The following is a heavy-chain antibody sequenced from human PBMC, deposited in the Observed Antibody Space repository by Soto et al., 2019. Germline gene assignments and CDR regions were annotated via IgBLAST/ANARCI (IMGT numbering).Heavy chain of an antibody. CDR2: IYYSGST. J-gene: IGHJ4*02. D-gene: IGHD6-13*01. CDR3: ALISSWYENVPSWFDY. Sequence: SETLSLTCTVSGGSISSSSYYWGWIRQPPGKGLEWIGSIYYSGSTYYNPSLKSRVTISVDTSKNQFSLKLSSVTAADTAVYYCALISSWYENVPSWFDYWGQGTLVTVSS. V-gene: IGHV4-39*01. CDR1: GGSISSSSYY.